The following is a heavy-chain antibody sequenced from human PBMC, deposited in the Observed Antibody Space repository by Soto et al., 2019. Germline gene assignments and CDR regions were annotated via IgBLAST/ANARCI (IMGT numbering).Heavy chain of an antibody. CDR3: ARRGYSGYELYGMDV. J-gene: IGHJ6*02. D-gene: IGHD5-12*01. CDR1: GYRFPTYW. CDR2: IHPGDSDT. Sequence: GESLKISSQGSGYRFPTYWIGWVRQTPGKGLEWMGIIHPGDSDTRYSPSFQGQVTISADKSISTAYLQWSSLKASDTAMYYCARRGYSGYELYGMDVWGQGTTVTVSS. V-gene: IGHV5-51*01.